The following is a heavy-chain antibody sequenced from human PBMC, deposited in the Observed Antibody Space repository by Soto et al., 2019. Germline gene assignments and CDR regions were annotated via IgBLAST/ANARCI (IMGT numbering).Heavy chain of an antibody. CDR2: ISSSSSYI. V-gene: IGHV3-21*01. J-gene: IGHJ4*02. D-gene: IGHD3-3*01. CDR1: GFTFSSYS. Sequence: GGSLRLSCAASGFTFSSYSMNWVRQAPGKGLEWVSSISSSSSYIYYADSVKGRFTISRDNAKNSLYLQMNSLRAEDTAVYYCARDEYYDFWSGYYGSDYWGQGTLVTVS. CDR3: ARDEYYDFWSGYYGSDY.